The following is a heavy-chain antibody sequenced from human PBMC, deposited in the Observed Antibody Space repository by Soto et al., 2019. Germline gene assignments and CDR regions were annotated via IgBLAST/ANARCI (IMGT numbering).Heavy chain of an antibody. CDR2: ISGSGGST. J-gene: IGHJ3*02. D-gene: IGHD3-10*01. V-gene: IGHV3-23*01. Sequence: EVQLLASGGGLVQPGGSLRLSCAASGFTFSSYAMSWVRQAPGKGLEWVSAISGSGGSTYYADSVKGRFTISRDNSKNTLYLQMNSLRAEDTAVYYCAKVNTMVRGVIIRGAFDIWGQGTMVTVSS. CDR1: GFTFSSYA. CDR3: AKVNTMVRGVIIRGAFDI.